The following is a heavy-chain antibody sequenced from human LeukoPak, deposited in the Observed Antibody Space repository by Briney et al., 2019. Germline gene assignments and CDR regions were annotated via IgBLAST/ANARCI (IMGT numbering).Heavy chain of an antibody. V-gene: IGHV1-69*04. CDR1: GGTFSSYA. CDR2: IIPIFGIA. J-gene: IGHJ5*02. Sequence: GSSVTVSCKASGGTFSSYAISWVRQAPGQGLDWMGRIIPIFGIANYAQKFQGRVTITADKSTSTAYMELSSLRSEDTAVYYCARERRIVVVPAATPNWFDPWGQGTLVTVSS. CDR3: ARERRIVVVPAATPNWFDP. D-gene: IGHD2-2*01.